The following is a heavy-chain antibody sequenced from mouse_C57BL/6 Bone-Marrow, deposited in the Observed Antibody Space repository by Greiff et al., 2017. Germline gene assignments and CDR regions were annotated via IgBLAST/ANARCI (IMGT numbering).Heavy chain of an antibody. CDR1: GFTFSSYA. Sequence: EVMLVESGGGLVKPGGSLKLSCAASGFTFSSYAMSWVRQTPEKRLEWVATISDGGSYTYYPDNVKGRFTISRDNAKNNLYLQMSHLKSEDTAMYYCARDDVSVDYWGQGTTLTVSS. D-gene: IGHD1-3*01. J-gene: IGHJ2*01. V-gene: IGHV5-4*01. CDR3: ARDDVSVDY. CDR2: ISDGGSYT.